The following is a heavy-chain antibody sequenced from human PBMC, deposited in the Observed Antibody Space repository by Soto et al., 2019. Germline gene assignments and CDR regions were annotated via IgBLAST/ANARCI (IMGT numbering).Heavy chain of an antibody. CDR3: ARGDRYSSSSWDYYYGMDV. CDR1: GYTFTSYD. CDR2: MNPNSGNT. D-gene: IGHD6-6*01. J-gene: IGHJ6*02. Sequence: ASLKVFCKASGYTFTSYDINWARQATGQGLAWMGWMNPNSGNTGYAQKFQGRVTMTRNTSISTAYMELSSLRSEDTAVYYCARGDRYSSSSWDYYYGMDVWGQGTTVTVSS. V-gene: IGHV1-8*01.